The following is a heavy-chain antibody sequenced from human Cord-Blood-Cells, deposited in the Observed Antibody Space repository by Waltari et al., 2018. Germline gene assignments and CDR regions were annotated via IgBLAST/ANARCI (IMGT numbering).Heavy chain of an antibody. CDR2: INHSGST. V-gene: IGHV4-34*01. Sequence: QVQLQQWDAGLLKPSETLSLTCAVYGGSFSGYYWSWIRQPPGKGLEWIGEINHSGSTNYNPSLKSRVTISVDTSKNQFSLKLSSVTAADTAVYYCARGRGYGDYWFDPWGQGTLVTVSS. D-gene: IGHD4-17*01. CDR1: GGSFSGYY. J-gene: IGHJ5*02. CDR3: ARGRGYGDYWFDP.